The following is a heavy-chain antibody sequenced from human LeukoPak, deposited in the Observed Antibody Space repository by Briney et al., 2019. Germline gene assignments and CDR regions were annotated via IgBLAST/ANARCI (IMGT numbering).Heavy chain of an antibody. J-gene: IGHJ4*02. CDR3: ATQYDFWSGWDY. V-gene: IGHV4-34*01. CDR2: INHSGST. Sequence: SETLSLTCAVYGGSFSGYYWSWIRQPPGKGLEWIGEINHSGSTNYNPSLKSRVTISVDTSKNQFSLKLSSVTAADTAVYYCATQYDFWSGWDYWGQGTLVTVSS. D-gene: IGHD3-3*01. CDR1: GGSFSGYY.